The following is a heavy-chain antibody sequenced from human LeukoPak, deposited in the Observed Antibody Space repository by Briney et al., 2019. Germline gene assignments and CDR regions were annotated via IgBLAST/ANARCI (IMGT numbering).Heavy chain of an antibody. J-gene: IGHJ4*02. CDR3: VQDVVPFRIESFDY. V-gene: IGHV3-23*01. CDR2: LGVSVSGYGGST. CDR1: GLTFSRYA. D-gene: IGHD2-15*01. Sequence: GGSLRLSCAASGLTFSRYAMSWVRQAPGKGLEWVSALGVSVSGYGGSTYYADSVKGRFTISRDNSKNTLYLQMNSLRVEDTAVYYCVQDVVPFRIESFDYWGQGTLVTVSS.